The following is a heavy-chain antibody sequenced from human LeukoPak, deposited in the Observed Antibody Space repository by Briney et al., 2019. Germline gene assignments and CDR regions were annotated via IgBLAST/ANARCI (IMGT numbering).Heavy chain of an antibody. CDR3: AKGSNLRIAADFDI. J-gene: IGHJ3*02. Sequence: GGSLRLSCAASGFTFSSYAMSWVRQAPGKGLEWVSSISGSGGSTYYADSVKGRFTISRDNSKNTLYLQMNSLRAEDTAGYYCAKGSNLRIAADFDIWGQGTMVTVSS. V-gene: IGHV3-23*01. CDR2: ISGSGGST. D-gene: IGHD6-13*01. CDR1: GFTFSSYA.